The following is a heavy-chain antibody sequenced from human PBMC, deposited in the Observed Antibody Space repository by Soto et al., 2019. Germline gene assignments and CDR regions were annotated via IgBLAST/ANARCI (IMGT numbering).Heavy chain of an antibody. V-gene: IGHV3-64D*06. CDR1: GFTFSSYA. J-gene: IGHJ4*02. CDR2: LSSNGGST. D-gene: IGHD6-19*01. CDR3: VKDQSLIPGQWLDLDY. Sequence: PGGSLRLSCSASGFTFSSYAMHWVRQALGKGLEYVSALSSNGGSTYYADSVKGRVTITRDNSKNTLYLQMSSLRAEDTAVYYCVKDQSLIPGQWLDLDYWGQGTLVAVSS.